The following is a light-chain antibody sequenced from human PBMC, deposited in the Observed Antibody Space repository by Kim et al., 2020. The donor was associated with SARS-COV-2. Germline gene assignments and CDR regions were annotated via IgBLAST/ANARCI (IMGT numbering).Light chain of an antibody. CDR2: RNN. J-gene: IGLJ2*01. CDR3: AAWDDSLSGVG. CDR1: TSNIGSNY. Sequence: QSVLTQPPSASGTPGQRVTISCSGSTSNIGSNYVYWYQQFPGTAPKLLMYRNNQRPSGVPDRFSGSKSGTSASLAISGPRAEDEAVYYCAAWDDSLSGVGFGGGTQLTVL. V-gene: IGLV1-47*01.